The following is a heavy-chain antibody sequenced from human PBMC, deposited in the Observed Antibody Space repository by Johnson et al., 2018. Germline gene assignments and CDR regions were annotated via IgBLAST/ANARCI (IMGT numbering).Heavy chain of an antibody. CDR3: ATRTYGRGSNTCLTLYYDYYMDV. CDR2: ISDSGAST. Sequence: VQLQESGGGLVQPGGSLRLSCAASGITFSKYAMSWVRQAPGKGLEWVSVISDSGASTQYADSVKGRFTISRDNSKNTLYLQMNSLRAEDTAVYYCATRTYGRGSNTCLTLYYDYYMDVWGQGTTVTVSS. D-gene: IGHD2-2*01. V-gene: IGHV3-23*01. CDR1: GITFSKYA. J-gene: IGHJ6*03.